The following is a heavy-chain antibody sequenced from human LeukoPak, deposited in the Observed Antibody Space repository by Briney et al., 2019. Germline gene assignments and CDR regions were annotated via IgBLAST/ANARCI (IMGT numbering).Heavy chain of an antibody. CDR2: INPKSGGT. J-gene: IGHJ5*02. CDR3: ATAGGRSWFDP. V-gene: IGHV1-2*02. CDR1: GYSFIDKY. Sequence: ASVKVSCKASGYSFIDKYLHWVRQAPGQGLEWMGWINPKSGGTNYAQKFQGRVTMTTDTSMTTAHMEVSRLTSDDTALYYCATAGGRSWFDPWGPGTLVTVSS.